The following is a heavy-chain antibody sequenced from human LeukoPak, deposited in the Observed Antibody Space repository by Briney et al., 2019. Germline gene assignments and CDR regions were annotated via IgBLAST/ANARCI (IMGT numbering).Heavy chain of an antibody. V-gene: IGHV3-23*01. CDR2: ISSSGGST. CDR1: GFNFTNYA. J-gene: IGHJ5*02. Sequence: GGSLRLSCAASGFNFTNYAMNWVRQAPGRGMEWVSLISSSGGSTYYAGSVKGRFTISRDNSKNTLYLQMNSLRAEDTAIYYCAKDGPTAIPSWFDPWGQGTLVTVSS. CDR3: AKDGPTAIPSWFDP. D-gene: IGHD2-21*02.